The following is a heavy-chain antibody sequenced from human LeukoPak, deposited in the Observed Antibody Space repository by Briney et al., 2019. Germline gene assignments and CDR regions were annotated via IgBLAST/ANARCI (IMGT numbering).Heavy chain of an antibody. J-gene: IGHJ6*02. V-gene: IGHV3-15*01. CDR3: TALDYGMDV. CDR1: GFTFSNAW. Sequence: GGSLRLSCAASGFTFSNAWMSWVRQAPGKGLEWAGRIKSKTDGGTTDYAAPVKGRFTISRDDSKNTLYLQMNSLKTEDTAVYYCTALDYGMDVWGQGTTVTVSS. CDR2: IKSKTDGGTT.